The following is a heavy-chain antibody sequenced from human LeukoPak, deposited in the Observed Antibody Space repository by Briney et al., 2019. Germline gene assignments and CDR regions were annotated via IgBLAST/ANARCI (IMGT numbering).Heavy chain of an antibody. D-gene: IGHD6-19*01. V-gene: IGHV3-7*01. J-gene: IGHJ4*02. CDR1: GFTFINYW. CDR3: ARWGYTNGWYYFEN. CDR2: IKQDGSET. Sequence: AGGSLRLSCAASGFTFINYWMGWVRQAPGKGLEWVANIKQDGSETYYVDSVKGRFTISRDNAKNSLYLQMSSLRAEDTAVYYCARWGYTNGWYYFENWGQGTLVTVSS.